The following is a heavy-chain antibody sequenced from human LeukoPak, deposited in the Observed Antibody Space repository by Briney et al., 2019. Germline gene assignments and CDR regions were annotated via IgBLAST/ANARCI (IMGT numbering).Heavy chain of an antibody. Sequence: ASVKVSCEASGYTFTSYYMHWVRQAPGQGLEWMGIINPSGGSTSYAQKFQGRVTMTRDTSTSTVYMELSSLRSEDTAVYYCARGTRKAAAGRRGYWYFDLWGRGTLVTVSS. CDR2: INPSGGST. CDR3: ARGTRKAAAGRRGYWYFDL. CDR1: GYTFTSYY. D-gene: IGHD6-13*01. J-gene: IGHJ2*01. V-gene: IGHV1-46*01.